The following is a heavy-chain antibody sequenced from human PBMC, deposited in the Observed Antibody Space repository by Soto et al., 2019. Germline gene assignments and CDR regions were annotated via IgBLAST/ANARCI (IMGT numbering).Heavy chain of an antibody. J-gene: IGHJ5*02. CDR3: ARSGRRRIWFGEPRGFWFDP. V-gene: IGHV4-39*01. Sequence: SETLSLTCTVSGGSISSSSYYWGWIRQPPGKGLEWIGSIYYSGSTYYNPSLKSRVTISVDTSKNQFSLKLSSVTAADTAVYYCARSGRRRIWFGEPRGFWFDPWGQGTLVTVSS. CDR2: IYYSGST. CDR1: GGSISSSSYY. D-gene: IGHD3-10*01.